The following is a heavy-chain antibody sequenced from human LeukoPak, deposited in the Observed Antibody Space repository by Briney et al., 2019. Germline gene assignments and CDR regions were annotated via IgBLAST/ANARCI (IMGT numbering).Heavy chain of an antibody. Sequence: SETLSLTCAVYGGSFSGYYWSWIRQPPGKGLEWIGEIIHRGSTNYNPSLKSRLTISVDTSKNQFSLKLSSVTAADTAVYYCARGDTVAARPGRFDYWGQGTLVTVSS. CDR1: GGSFSGYY. J-gene: IGHJ4*02. CDR3: ARGDTVAARPGRFDY. V-gene: IGHV4-34*01. CDR2: IIHRGST. D-gene: IGHD6-6*01.